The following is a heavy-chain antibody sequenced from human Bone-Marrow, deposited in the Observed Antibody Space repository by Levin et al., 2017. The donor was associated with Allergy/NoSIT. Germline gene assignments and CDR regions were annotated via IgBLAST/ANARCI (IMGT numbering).Heavy chain of an antibody. J-gene: IGHJ6*02. D-gene: IGHD1-26*01. V-gene: IGHV3-15*01. Sequence: GESLKISCAASGFTFSNAWMSWVRQAPGKGLEWVGRIKSKTDGGTTDYAAPVKGRFTISRDDSKNTLYLQMNSLKTEDTAVYYCTTDASIVGASRQNYYYDGMDVWGQGTTVTVSS. CDR3: TTDASIVGASRQNYYYDGMDV. CDR1: GFTFSNAW. CDR2: IKSKTDGGTT.